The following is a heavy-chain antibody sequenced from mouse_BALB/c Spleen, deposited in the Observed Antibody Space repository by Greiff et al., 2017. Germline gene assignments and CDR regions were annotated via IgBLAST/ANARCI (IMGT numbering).Heavy chain of an antibody. CDR2: IDPENGNT. CDR1: GFNIKDYY. J-gene: IGHJ1*01. V-gene: IGHV14-1*02. D-gene: IGHD1-1*01. CDR3: ARGYGSSYYWYFDV. Sequence: EVHLVESGAELVRPGALVKLSCKASGFNIKDYYMHWVKQRPEQGLEWIGWIDPENGNTIYDPKFQGKASITADTSSNTAYLQLSSLTSEDTAVYYCARGYGSSYYWYFDVWGAGTTVTVSS.